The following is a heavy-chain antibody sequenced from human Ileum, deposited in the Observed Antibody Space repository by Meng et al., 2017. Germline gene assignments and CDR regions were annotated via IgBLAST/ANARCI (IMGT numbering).Heavy chain of an antibody. V-gene: IGHV4-61*01. CDR3: ARGHYDKYFDS. CDR1: GGSVNTGSYY. CDR2: MYFSGST. J-gene: IGHJ4*02. D-gene: IGHD3-22*01. Sequence: VHLQGSGPGLVRPSETLSLTCTISGGSVNTGSYYWSWIRQPPGKGLEWIGYMYFSGSTKYNASLKSRVSISVDTSKKQFSLNLTSVTAADTAVYYCARGHYDKYFDSWGQGTLVTVSS.